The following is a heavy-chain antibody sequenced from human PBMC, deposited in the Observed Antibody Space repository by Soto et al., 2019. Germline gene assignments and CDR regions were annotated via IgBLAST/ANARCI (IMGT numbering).Heavy chain of an antibody. Sequence: SETLSLTCTASGGSISSYYWNWIRQPPGKGLEWLGYIYYSGSTNYNPSLKSRVTISVDTSKNQFSLKLSSVAAADTAVYYCARAPKYNWFDPWGQGTLVTVSS. CDR3: ARAPKYNWFDP. CDR1: GGSISSYY. J-gene: IGHJ5*02. V-gene: IGHV4-59*01. CDR2: IYYSGST.